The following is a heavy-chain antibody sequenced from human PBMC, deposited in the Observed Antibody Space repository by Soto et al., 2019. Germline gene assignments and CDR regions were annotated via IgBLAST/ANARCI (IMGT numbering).Heavy chain of an antibody. CDR2: ISYDGSNK. CDR1: GFTFSSYG. J-gene: IGHJ6*03. CDR3: AKVSPDGSGLHMDV. V-gene: IGHV3-30*18. D-gene: IGHD3-10*01. Sequence: QVQLVESGGGVVQPGRSLRLSCAASGFTFSSYGMHWVRQAPGKGLEWVAVISYDGSNKYYADSVKGRFTISRDNSKNTLYLQMNSLRAEDTAVYYCAKVSPDGSGLHMDVWCKGTTVTVSS.